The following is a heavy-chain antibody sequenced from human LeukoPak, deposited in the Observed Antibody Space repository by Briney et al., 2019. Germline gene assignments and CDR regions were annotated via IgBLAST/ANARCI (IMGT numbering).Heavy chain of an antibody. V-gene: IGHV1-18*01. CDR3: ARDASGAKDPYYYYYGMDV. J-gene: IGHJ6*02. D-gene: IGHD2-15*01. CDR1: GYTFTSYG. CDR2: ISAYNGNT. Sequence: GASVKVSCKASGYTFTSYGISWVRQAPGQGLEWMGWISAYNGNTNYAQKLQGRVTMTTDTSTSTAYMELRSLRSDDTAVYYCARDASGAKDPYYYYYGMDVWGQGTTVTVSS.